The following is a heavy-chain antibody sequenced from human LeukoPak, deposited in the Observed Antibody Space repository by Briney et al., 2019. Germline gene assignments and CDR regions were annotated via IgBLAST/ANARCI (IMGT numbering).Heavy chain of an antibody. J-gene: IGHJ4*02. V-gene: IGHV1-46*01. CDR1: GYTFTSYY. CDR2: INPSGGST. D-gene: IGHD2-21*01. Sequence: ASVKVSCKASGYTFTSYYMHWVRQAPGQGLEWMGIINPSGGSTSYAQKFQGRVTMTRDTSTSTVYMELSSLRSEDTAVSYCAKDTRGVEVISDWGQGTLVTVSS. CDR3: AKDTRGVEVISD.